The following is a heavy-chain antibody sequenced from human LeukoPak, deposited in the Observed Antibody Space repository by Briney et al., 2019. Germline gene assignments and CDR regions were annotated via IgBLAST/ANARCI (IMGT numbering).Heavy chain of an antibody. V-gene: IGHV4-30-2*01. D-gene: IGHD6-6*01. CDR1: GGSISSGGYY. J-gene: IGHJ4*02. Sequence: PSETLSLTCTVSGGSISSGGYYWSWIRQPPGKGLEWIGYIYHSGSTYYNPSLKSRVTISVDRSKNQFSLKLSSVTAADTAVYYCARAPLQQLELDYWGQGTLVTVSS. CDR2: IYHSGST. CDR3: ARAPLQQLELDY.